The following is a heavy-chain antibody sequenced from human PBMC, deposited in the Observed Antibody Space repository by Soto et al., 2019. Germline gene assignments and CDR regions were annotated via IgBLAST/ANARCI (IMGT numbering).Heavy chain of an antibody. Sequence: QVQLVQSGAEVKKPGSSVKVSCKASGGTFSSYTISWVRQAPGQGLEWMGRIIPMPGIANYAQKFQGRVTITADKSTSTAYMEMSSLRSEDTVVYYCASSMITFGGVIGDYYYYCMDVWGKGTTVTVSS. D-gene: IGHD3-16*02. V-gene: IGHV1-69*02. CDR3: ASSMITFGGVIGDYYYYCMDV. CDR1: GGTFSSYT. CDR2: IIPMPGIA. J-gene: IGHJ6*03.